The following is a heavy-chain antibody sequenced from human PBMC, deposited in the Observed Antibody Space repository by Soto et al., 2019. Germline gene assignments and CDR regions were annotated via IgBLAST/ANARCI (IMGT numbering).Heavy chain of an antibody. D-gene: IGHD3-3*02. Sequence: QVQLVQSGAEVKKPGSSVKVSCKASGGTFSSYAISWVRQAPRQGLEWMGGIIPIFGTANYAQKFQGRVTITADESTSTAYMELSSLRSEDTAVYYCARDLREAFLPNNWFDPWGQGTLVTVSS. CDR2: IIPIFGTA. V-gene: IGHV1-69*01. CDR1: GGTFSSYA. J-gene: IGHJ5*02. CDR3: ARDLREAFLPNNWFDP.